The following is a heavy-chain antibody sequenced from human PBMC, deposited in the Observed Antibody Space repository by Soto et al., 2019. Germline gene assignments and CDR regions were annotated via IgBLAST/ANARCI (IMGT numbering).Heavy chain of an antibody. J-gene: IGHJ3*02. Sequence: SETLSLTCTVSGGSISSSSYYWGWIRQPPGKGLEWIGSIYYSGSTYYNPSLKSRVTISVDTSKNQFSLKLSSVTAADTAVYYCARNGYNDAFDIWGQGTMVTVSS. CDR2: IYYSGST. CDR1: GGSISSSSYY. V-gene: IGHV4-39*01. CDR3: ARNGYNDAFDI. D-gene: IGHD5-12*01.